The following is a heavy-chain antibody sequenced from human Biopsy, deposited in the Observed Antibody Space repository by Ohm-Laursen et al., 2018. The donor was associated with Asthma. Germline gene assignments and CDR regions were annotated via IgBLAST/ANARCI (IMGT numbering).Heavy chain of an antibody. D-gene: IGHD3-3*01. CDR3: ARVVNYDFRSGYWFDP. Sequence: TTQTLTLTCTVSGFSLRNARVGVTWIRQPPGKALEWPAHIFSNDEKSYSTSLKSRITISKDTAKSQVVLTMSNMDPVDTATYYCARVVNYDFRSGYWFDPWGQGTLVTVSS. CDR1: GFSLRNARVG. V-gene: IGHV2-26*01. CDR2: IFSNDEK. J-gene: IGHJ5*02.